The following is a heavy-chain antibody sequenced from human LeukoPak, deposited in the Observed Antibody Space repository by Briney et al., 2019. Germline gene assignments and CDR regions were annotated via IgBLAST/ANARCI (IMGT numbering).Heavy chain of an antibody. Sequence: ASVKVSCKASGYTFTSYGISWVRQAPGQGLEWMGWISACNGNTNYAQKLQGRVTMTTDTSTSTAYMELRSLRSDDTAVYYCARTLYCSSTSCLGDPWGQGTLVTVSS. D-gene: IGHD2-2*01. V-gene: IGHV1-18*01. CDR2: ISACNGNT. CDR1: GYTFTSYG. J-gene: IGHJ5*02. CDR3: ARTLYCSSTSCLGDP.